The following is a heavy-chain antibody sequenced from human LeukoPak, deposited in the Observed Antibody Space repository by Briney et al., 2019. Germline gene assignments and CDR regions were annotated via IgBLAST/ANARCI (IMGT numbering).Heavy chain of an antibody. V-gene: IGHV4-59*01. J-gene: IGHJ6*03. CDR3: ARTTEGGYTYDYFYYYYMDV. CDR1: GGSISSYY. D-gene: IGHD5-18*01. CDR2: IYYSGST. Sequence: SETLSLTCTASGGSISSYYWSWIRQPPGKGLEWIGYIYYSGSTNYNPSLKSRLTISVDTSKNQFSLKLTSVTAADTAVYYCARTTEGGYTYDYFYYYYMDVWGKGTTVTISS.